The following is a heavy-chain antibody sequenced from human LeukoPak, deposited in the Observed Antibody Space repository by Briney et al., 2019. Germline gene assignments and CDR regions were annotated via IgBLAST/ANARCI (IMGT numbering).Heavy chain of an antibody. D-gene: IGHD2-2*01. CDR1: GGSFSGYY. V-gene: IGHV4-34*01. Sequence: SETLSLTCAVYGGSFSGYYWSWIRQPPGKGLEWIGEINHSGSTNYNPSLKSRVTISVDTSKNQFSLKLSPVTAADTAVYYCAGLGYCSSTSCRGPWGQGTLVTVSS. J-gene: IGHJ4*02. CDR2: INHSGST. CDR3: AGLGYCSSTSCRGP.